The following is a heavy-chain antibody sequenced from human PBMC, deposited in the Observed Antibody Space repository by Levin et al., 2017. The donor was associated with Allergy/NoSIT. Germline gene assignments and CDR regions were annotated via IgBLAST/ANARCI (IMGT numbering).Heavy chain of an antibody. J-gene: IGHJ4*02. CDR3: TRAPGANGDY. CDR1: GFTVSNNQ. D-gene: IGHD2-8*01. CDR2: IYSGGGT. V-gene: IGHV3-66*02. Sequence: GGSLILSCAASGFTVSNNQMTWVRQAPGKGLEWVSVIYSGGGTHYADSVKGRFTISRDSSKNTLYLQMNSLRADDTAVYYCTRAPGANGDYWGQGTLVTVSS.